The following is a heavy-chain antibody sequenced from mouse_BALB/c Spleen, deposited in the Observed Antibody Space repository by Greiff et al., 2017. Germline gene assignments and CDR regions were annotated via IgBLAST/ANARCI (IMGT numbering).Heavy chain of an antibody. CDR2: ISDGGSYT. D-gene: IGHD2-4*01. Sequence: DVMLVESGGGLVKPGGSLKLSCAASGFTFSDYYMYWVRQTPEKRLEWVATISDGGSYTYYPDSVKGRFTISRDNAKNNLYLQMSSLKSEDTAMYYCARDRSYYDYDAGDWYFDVWGAGTTVTVSS. V-gene: IGHV5-4*02. CDR3: ARDRSYYDYDAGDWYFDV. CDR1: GFTFSDYY. J-gene: IGHJ1*01.